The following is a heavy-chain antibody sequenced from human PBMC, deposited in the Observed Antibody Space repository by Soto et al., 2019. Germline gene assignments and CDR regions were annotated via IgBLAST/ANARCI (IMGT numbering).Heavy chain of an antibody. J-gene: IGHJ6*02. Sequence: SETLSLTCAVYGGSFSGYYWSWIRQPPGKGLEWIGEINHSGSTNYNPSLKSRVTISVDTSKNQFSLKLSSVTAADTAVYYCARGGSEQLVLYYYYGMDVWGQGTTVTVSS. CDR2: INHSGST. D-gene: IGHD6-6*01. V-gene: IGHV4-34*01. CDR1: GGSFSGYY. CDR3: ARGGSEQLVLYYYYGMDV.